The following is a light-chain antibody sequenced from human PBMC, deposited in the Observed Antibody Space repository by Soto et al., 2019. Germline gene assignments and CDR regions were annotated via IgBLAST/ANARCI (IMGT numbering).Light chain of an antibody. CDR2: EVT. CDR1: SSDIGGYNY. V-gene: IGLV2-8*01. Sequence: QSALTQPPSASGSPGQSVTISCTGTSSDIGGYNYVSWYQQHPDKAPKLMIYEVTHRPSGVPDRFSGSKSGNTASLTVSGLQAEDEADYYCGSRTAGNHLVVFGGGTKLTVL. J-gene: IGLJ3*02. CDR3: GSRTAGNHLVV.